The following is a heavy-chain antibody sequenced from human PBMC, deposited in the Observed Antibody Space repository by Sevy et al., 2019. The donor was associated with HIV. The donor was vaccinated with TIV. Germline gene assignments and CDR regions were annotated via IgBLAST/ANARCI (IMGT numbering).Heavy chain of an antibody. J-gene: IGHJ5*02. D-gene: IGHD1-26*01. Sequence: ASVKVSCKASGYTFDSYGISWVRQAPGQGLEYMGWIGPYNGNIKYAQNIQDRVTMTTDSSTSTAYMELSSLSSDDTAVNFCASISTPGRKFHWFDPWGQGTLATVSS. CDR3: ASISTPGRKFHWFDP. CDR1: GYTFDSYG. V-gene: IGHV1-18*01. CDR2: IGPYNGNI.